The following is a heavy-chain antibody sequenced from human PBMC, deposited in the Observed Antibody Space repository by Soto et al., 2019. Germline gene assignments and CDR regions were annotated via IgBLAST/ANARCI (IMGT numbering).Heavy chain of an antibody. D-gene: IGHD4-4*01. Sequence: ASVKVSCKVSGYTPTELSMHWVRQAPGKGLEWMGGFDPEDGETIYAQKFQGRVTMTEDTSTDTAYMELSSLRSEDTAVYYCATILTTSSWFDPWGQGTLVTVSS. CDR2: FDPEDGET. J-gene: IGHJ5*02. V-gene: IGHV1-24*01. CDR3: ATILTTSSWFDP. CDR1: GYTPTELS.